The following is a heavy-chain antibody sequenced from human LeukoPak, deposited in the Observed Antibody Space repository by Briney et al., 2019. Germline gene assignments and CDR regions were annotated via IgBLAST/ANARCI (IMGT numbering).Heavy chain of an antibody. CDR1: GYPFTGYY. Sequence: ASVKVSCKASGYPFTGYYIHWVRPPPGQGLEWMGWINPNSGGTNYAQKFQGRVTMTSDTSITTAYMDLSRLTSDDTAVYYCAREISDYASAYWGQGTLVTVS. V-gene: IGHV1-2*02. CDR3: AREISDYASAY. CDR2: INPNSGGT. D-gene: IGHD4-17*01. J-gene: IGHJ4*02.